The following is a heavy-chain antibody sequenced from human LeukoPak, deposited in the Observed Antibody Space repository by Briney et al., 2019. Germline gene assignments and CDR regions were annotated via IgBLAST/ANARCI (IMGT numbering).Heavy chain of an antibody. Sequence: SETLSLTCTVSGGSISSYYWSWIRQPPGKGLEWIGYIYYSGSTNYNPSLKSRVTISVDTSKNQFSLKLSSVTAADTAVYYCARTPGYSYGRAAIGAFDMWGQATMVTVYS. CDR3: ARTPGYSYGRAAIGAFDM. V-gene: IGHV4-59*01. D-gene: IGHD5-18*01. CDR1: GGSISSYY. J-gene: IGHJ3*02. CDR2: IYYSGST.